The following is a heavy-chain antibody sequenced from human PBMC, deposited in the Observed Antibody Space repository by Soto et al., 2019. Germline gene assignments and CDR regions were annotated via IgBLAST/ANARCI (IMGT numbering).Heavy chain of an antibody. D-gene: IGHD4-17*01. J-gene: IGHJ6*03. CDR2: FDPEDGET. CDR1: GYTLTELS. Sequence: ASVKVSCKVSGYTLTELSMHWVRQAPGKGLEWMGGFDPEDGETIYAQKFQGRVTMTEDTSTDTAYMELSSLRSEDTAVYYCATALTTVTPETTYYYYYYMDVWGKGTTVTVSS. CDR3: ATALTTVTPETTYYYYYYMDV. V-gene: IGHV1-24*01.